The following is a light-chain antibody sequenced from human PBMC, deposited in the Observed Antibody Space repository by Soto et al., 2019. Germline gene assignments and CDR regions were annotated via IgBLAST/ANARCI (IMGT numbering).Light chain of an antibody. CDR2: RAS. V-gene: IGKV1-5*03. CDR3: QQYSIYRT. J-gene: IGKJ1*01. Sequence: DIQMTQSPSTLSGSVGDRVTITCRASQTISSWLAWYQQKPGKAPKLVIHRASILESGVPSRFSGSGSGTEFTLTISSLQPDDFATYYCQQYSIYRTFGQGTKVDIK. CDR1: QTISSW.